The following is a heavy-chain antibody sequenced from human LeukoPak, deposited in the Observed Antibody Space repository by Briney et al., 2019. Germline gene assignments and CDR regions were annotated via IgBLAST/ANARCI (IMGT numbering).Heavy chain of an antibody. J-gene: IGHJ4*02. D-gene: IGHD3-22*01. V-gene: IGHV3-74*01. CDR1: GFTFSSYW. Sequence: TGGPLRLPCAASGFTFSSYWMHWVRQAPGKGLVWVSRINSDGSSTSYADSVKGRFTISRDNAKNTLYLQMNSLRAEDTAVYYCARAPGYDSSCYRNGGQGTLVTVSS. CDR2: INSDGSST. CDR3: ARAPGYDSSCYRN.